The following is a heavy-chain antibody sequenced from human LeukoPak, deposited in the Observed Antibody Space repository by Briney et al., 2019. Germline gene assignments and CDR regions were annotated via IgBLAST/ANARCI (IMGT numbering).Heavy chain of an antibody. CDR1: GDSVSSNSAA. Sequence: SQALSLTCAISGDSVSSNSAAWNWIRQSPSRGLEWLGRTYYRSKWYNDYAVSVKSRITINPDTSKNQFSLKLSSVTAADTAVYYCARVRVADYYYYGMDVWGQGTTVTVSS. CDR3: ARVRVADYYYYGMDV. V-gene: IGHV6-1*01. J-gene: IGHJ6*02. CDR2: TYYRSKWYN.